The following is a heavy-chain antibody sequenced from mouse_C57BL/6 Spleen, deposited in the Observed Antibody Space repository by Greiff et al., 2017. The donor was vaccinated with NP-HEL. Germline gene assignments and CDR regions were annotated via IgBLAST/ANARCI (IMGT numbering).Heavy chain of an antibody. CDR1: GFTFSSYA. J-gene: IGHJ4*01. V-gene: IGHV5-4*01. Sequence: EVQGVESGGGLVKHGGSLKLSCAASGFTFSSYAMSWVRQTPEKRLEWVATISDGGSYTYYPDNVKGRFTISRDNAKNNLYLQMSHLKSEDTAMYYCARSITTVVANYYAMDYWGQGTSVTVSS. D-gene: IGHD1-1*01. CDR3: ARSITTVVANYYAMDY. CDR2: ISDGGSYT.